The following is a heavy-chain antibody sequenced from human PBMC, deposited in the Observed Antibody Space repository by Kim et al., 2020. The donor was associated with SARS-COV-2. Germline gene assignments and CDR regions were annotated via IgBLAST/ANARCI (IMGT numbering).Heavy chain of an antibody. V-gene: IGHV3-33*01. CDR2: IWYDGSNK. CDR1: GFTFSSYG. D-gene: IGHD3-3*01. Sequence: GGSLRLSCAASGFTFSSYGMHWVRQAPGKGLEWVTVIWYDGSNKYYADSVKGRFTISRDKSKNTLYLQMNSLRAEDTAVYYCARDLSSLFGVVNYGMDVWGQGTTVTVSS. CDR3: ARDLSSLFGVVNYGMDV. J-gene: IGHJ6*02.